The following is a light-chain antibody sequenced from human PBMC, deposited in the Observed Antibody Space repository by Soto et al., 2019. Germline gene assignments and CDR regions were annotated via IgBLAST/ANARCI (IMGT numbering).Light chain of an antibody. J-gene: IGKJ2*01. CDR1: QSIGSD. V-gene: IGKV1-39*01. CDR3: QQSDSTPRT. CDR2: GVS. Sequence: VQMNKSPISLSASGGDRITITCLASQSIGSDLNWYQQKPGKAPKVLIHGVSSLQSGVPSRFSGSGSGTDCTLTISGLQPEDFATYSCQQSDSTPRTFGQGTKLEI.